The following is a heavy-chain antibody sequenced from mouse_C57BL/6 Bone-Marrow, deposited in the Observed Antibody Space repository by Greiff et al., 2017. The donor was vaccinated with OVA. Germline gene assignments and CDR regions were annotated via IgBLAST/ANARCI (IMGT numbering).Heavy chain of an antibody. CDR1: GFTFSSYA. Sequence: EVQRVESGEGLVKPGGSLKLSCAASGFTFSSYAMSWVRQTPEKRLEWVAYISSGGDYIYYADTVKGRFTISRDNARNTLYLQMSSLKSEDTAMYYCTRGGAVPPYWYFDVWGTGTTVTVSS. CDR3: TRGGAVPPYWYFDV. J-gene: IGHJ1*03. D-gene: IGHD5-1*01. V-gene: IGHV5-9-1*02. CDR2: ISSGGDYI.